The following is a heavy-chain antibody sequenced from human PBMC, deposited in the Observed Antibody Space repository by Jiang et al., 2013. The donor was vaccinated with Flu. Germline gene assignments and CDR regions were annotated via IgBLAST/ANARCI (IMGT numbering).Heavy chain of an antibody. J-gene: IGHJ4*02. CDR1: GGSISNSRYY. CDR3: ASHVPLIGSYHFDY. Sequence: GSGLVKPSETLSLTCTVSGGSISNSRYYWGWIRQPPGRGLEWIGSMSYSGNTFYKSSLRSRVSIFVDTSKNQFSLRLTSVTAADTAVYYCASHVPLIGSYHFDYWGQGTLVTVSS. D-gene: IGHD1-26*01. CDR2: MSYSGNT. V-gene: IGHV4-39*01.